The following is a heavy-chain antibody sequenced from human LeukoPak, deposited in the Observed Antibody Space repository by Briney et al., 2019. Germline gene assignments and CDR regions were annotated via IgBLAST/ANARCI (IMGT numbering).Heavy chain of an antibody. J-gene: IGHJ3*02. CDR2: IYSGGNT. Sequence: GGSLRLSCAASGFTVSRNNMNWVRQAPGKGLEWVSVIYSGGNTYYADSVKDRFTISRDKSKNTLYLQMSGLRAEDTAVYYCAKSEGYYRDAFDIWGQGTMVTVSS. CDR1: GFTVSRNN. CDR3: AKSEGYYRDAFDI. D-gene: IGHD3-3*01. V-gene: IGHV3-66*01.